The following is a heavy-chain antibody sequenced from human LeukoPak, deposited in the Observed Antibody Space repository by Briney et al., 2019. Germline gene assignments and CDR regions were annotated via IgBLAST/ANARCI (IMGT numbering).Heavy chain of an antibody. CDR1: GFTFSSYA. CDR3: AREDRQPGYSSSWFDY. V-gene: IGHV3-30-3*01. J-gene: IGHJ4*02. Sequence: GGSLRLSCAASGFTFSSYAMHWVRQAPGKGLEWVAVISYDGSNKYYADSVKGRFTISRDNSKNTLYLQMNSLRAEDTAVYYCAREDRQPGYSSSWFDYWGQGTLVTVSS. CDR2: ISYDGSNK. D-gene: IGHD6-13*01.